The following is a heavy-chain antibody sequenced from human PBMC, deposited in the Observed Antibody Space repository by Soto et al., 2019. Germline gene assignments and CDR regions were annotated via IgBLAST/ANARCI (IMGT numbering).Heavy chain of an antibody. Sequence: SQTLSLTCVISGDSVSSNSAAWNWIRQSPSRGLEWLGRTYYRTKWYYDYAVSVRSRITVNPDTSNNQFSLQLTSVTPEDTAVYYCAGTTSHYWYYMDVWGKGTTVTVSS. V-gene: IGHV6-1*01. CDR1: GDSVSSNSAA. J-gene: IGHJ6*03. CDR3: AGTTSHYWYYMDV. D-gene: IGHD1-7*01. CDR2: TYYRTKWYY.